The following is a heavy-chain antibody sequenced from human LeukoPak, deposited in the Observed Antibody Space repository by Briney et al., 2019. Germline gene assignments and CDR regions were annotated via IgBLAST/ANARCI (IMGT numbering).Heavy chain of an antibody. CDR3: AKGQGCSSTSRPAGRDYYYYYMDV. V-gene: IGHV3-30*02. J-gene: IGHJ6*03. D-gene: IGHD2-2*01. CDR2: IRYDGSNK. CDR1: GFTFSSYG. Sequence: GGSLRLSCAASGFTFSSYGMHWVRQAPGKGLEWVAFIRYDGSNKYYADSVKGRFTISRDNSKNTLYLQMNSLRAEDTAVYYCAKGQGCSSTSRPAGRDYYYYYMDVWGKGTTVTVSS.